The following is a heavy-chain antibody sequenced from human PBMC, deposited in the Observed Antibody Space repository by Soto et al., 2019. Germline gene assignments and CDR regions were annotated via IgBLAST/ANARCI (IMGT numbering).Heavy chain of an antibody. D-gene: IGHD3-10*01. Sequence: EVQLVESGGDLVKPGGSLRLSCAASGFTSNNAWMSWVRQAPGKGLEWVGRVKSKTEGGTTDYAAPVKGRFTMSRDDSENTLLLQMNSLKTEDTAVYYCVANYGSGCCPYWGQGTLVTVSS. J-gene: IGHJ4*02. CDR3: VANYGSGCCPY. CDR1: GFTSNNAW. V-gene: IGHV3-15*01. CDR2: VKSKTEGGTT.